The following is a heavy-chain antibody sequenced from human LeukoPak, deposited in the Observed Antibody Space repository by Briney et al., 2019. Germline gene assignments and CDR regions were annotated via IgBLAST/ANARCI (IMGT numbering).Heavy chain of an antibody. CDR2: IYYSGST. Sequence: SETLSLTCTVSGDSISSNYWSWIRQPPGKGLEWIGYIYYSGSTNYNPSLKSRVTMSIDTSNNHFSLRLSSVTAADTAMYYCARGFYDSGGYSSPFDSWGQGTLVTVSS. V-gene: IGHV4-59*08. J-gene: IGHJ4*02. CDR1: GDSISSNY. CDR3: ARGFYDSGGYSSPFDS. D-gene: IGHD3-22*01.